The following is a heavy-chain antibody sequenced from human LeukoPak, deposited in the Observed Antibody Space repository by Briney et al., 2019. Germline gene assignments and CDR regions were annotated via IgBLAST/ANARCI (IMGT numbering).Heavy chain of an antibody. CDR1: GFSFKDYW. V-gene: IGHV3-7*01. J-gene: IGHJ4*02. Sequence: GGSLRLSCAASGFSFKDYWMSWVRQAPGKGLEWVADIEPDGSGKTYVDSVKGRFSISRDNAQQSLYLQVDTLTAEDTAVYYCVTSWVRQQRDFWGQGILVTVSP. D-gene: IGHD3-10*01. CDR2: IEPDGSGK. CDR3: VTSWVRQQRDF.